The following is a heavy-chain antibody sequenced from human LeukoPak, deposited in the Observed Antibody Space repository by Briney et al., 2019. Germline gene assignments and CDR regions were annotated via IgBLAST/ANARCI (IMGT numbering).Heavy chain of an antibody. V-gene: IGHV3-43D*03. Sequence: GGSLRLSCAASGFTFDDYAVHWVRQAPGKGLEWVSLISWDGGSTYYADSVKGRFTISRDNSKNSLYLQMNSLRAEDTALYYCAKPVAGSYFDYWGQGPWSPSPQ. D-gene: IGHD6-19*01. J-gene: IGHJ4*03. CDR2: ISWDGGST. CDR1: GFTFDDYA. CDR3: AKPVAGSYFDY.